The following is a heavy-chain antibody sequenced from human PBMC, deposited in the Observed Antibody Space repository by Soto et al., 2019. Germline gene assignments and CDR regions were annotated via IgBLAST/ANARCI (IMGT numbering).Heavy chain of an antibody. CDR1: GGSISIYY. J-gene: IGHJ4*02. D-gene: IGHD1-26*01. CDR3: ARGIVGTTHHDY. Sequence: QVQLQESGPGLVKPSETLSLTCTVSGGSISIYYWSWIRQPAGKGLEWIGRIYSSGTTNYSPSLKSRVTMSVDTSKNQFSLRLTSVTAADTAVYYCARGIVGTTHHDYWGQGTLVTVSS. V-gene: IGHV4-4*07. CDR2: IYSSGTT.